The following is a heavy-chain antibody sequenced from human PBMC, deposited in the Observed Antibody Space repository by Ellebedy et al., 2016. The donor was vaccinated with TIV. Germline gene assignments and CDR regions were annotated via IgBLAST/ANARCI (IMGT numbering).Heavy chain of an antibody. D-gene: IGHD6-13*01. CDR2: IYWDDDK. CDR1: GFSHRTSGVG. Sequence: SGPTLVKPTQTLTLTYTFSGFSHRTSGVGVGGIRQPPGKALEWLALIYWDDDKRYSPSLNSRLTITNDTSKNQVVLTMTNMDPVDTATYYCAHHYSSSWYPVYWGQGTLVTVSS. CDR3: AHHYSSSWYPVY. J-gene: IGHJ4*02. V-gene: IGHV2-5*02.